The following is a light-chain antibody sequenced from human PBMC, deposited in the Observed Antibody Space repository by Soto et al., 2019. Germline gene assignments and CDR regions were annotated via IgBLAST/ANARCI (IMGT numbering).Light chain of an antibody. CDR2: DAS. J-gene: IGKJ1*01. V-gene: IGKV1-5*01. CDR1: QSISSW. CDR3: QQYNSYQGT. Sequence: DIQMTQSPSTLSASVGERVTLTCRASQSISSWLAWYQQKPGKAPKLLIYDASSLESGVPSRFSGSGSGTEFTLTISSLQPDDFATYYCQQYNSYQGTFGQGTKVDIK.